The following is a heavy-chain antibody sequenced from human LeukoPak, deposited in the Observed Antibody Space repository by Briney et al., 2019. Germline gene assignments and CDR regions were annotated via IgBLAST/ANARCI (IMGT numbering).Heavy chain of an antibody. CDR3: ARDRDGGDYYDSSGLDY. D-gene: IGHD3-22*01. CDR1: GYTFTSYA. J-gene: IGHJ4*02. CDR2: INAGNGNT. Sequence: ASVKVSFKASGYTFTSYAMHWVRQAPGQRLEWMGWINAGNGNTKYSQKFQGRVTITRDTSASTAYMELSSLRSEDTAVYYCARDRDGGDYYDSSGLDYWGQGTLVTVSS. V-gene: IGHV1-3*01.